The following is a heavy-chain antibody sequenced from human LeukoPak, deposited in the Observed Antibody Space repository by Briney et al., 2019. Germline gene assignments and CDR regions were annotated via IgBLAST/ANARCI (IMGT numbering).Heavy chain of an antibody. CDR1: GFTFSNYN. Sequence: GGSLRLSCVASGFTFSNYNMNWVRRAPGKGLEWVSSISGSSDFIYYADSMKGRFTISRDNAKNSLFLDINSLRVEDTAVYYCARQLTGPPIDHWGQGVLVTVSS. V-gene: IGHV3-21*01. J-gene: IGHJ5*02. CDR3: ARQLTGPPIDH. CDR2: ISGSSDFI. D-gene: IGHD3-9*01.